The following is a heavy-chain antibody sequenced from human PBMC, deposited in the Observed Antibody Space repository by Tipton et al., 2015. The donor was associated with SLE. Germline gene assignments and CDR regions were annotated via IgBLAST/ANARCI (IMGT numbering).Heavy chain of an antibody. D-gene: IGHD1-1*01. V-gene: IGHV4-38-2*02. CDR1: GFTFSGYA. CDR2: IDHRGTT. J-gene: IGHJ4*02. CDR3: ARDKSNWDIDY. Sequence: LRLSCAASGFTFSGYAMHWVRQPPGKGLEWIGSIDHRGTTYYNYDPSLISRVTISADTSKNHFFLKLSSVTAADTAVYFCARDKSNWDIDYWGQGTLVTVSS.